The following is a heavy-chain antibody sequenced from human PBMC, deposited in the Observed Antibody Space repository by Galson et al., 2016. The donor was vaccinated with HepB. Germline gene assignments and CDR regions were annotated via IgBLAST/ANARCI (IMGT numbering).Heavy chain of an antibody. CDR1: GGSISSTNW. CDR2: IYYRGST. V-gene: IGHV4-4*02. D-gene: IGHD3-22*01. Sequence: SETLSLTCVVSGGSISSTNWWNWVRQPPGKGLEWIGYIYYRGSTNYNPSLKSRVTISVDTSKNQFSLKLSSVTAADTAVYYCARGVGSMIDYWGQGTPVTVSS. J-gene: IGHJ4*02. CDR3: ARGVGSMIDY.